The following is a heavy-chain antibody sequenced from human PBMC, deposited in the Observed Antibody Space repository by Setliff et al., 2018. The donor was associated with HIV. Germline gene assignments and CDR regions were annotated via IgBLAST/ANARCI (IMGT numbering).Heavy chain of an antibody. CDR2: MYTSGST. Sequence: SETLSLTCTVSGASISNGSYYWSWIRQPAEKGLEWIGRMYTSGSTNYNPSLKSRVTISGDTSKNQFSLKLTSVTAADTAVYCCATYNWNFIVGYWGQGTLVTVSS. V-gene: IGHV4-61*02. D-gene: IGHD1-7*01. CDR1: GASISNGSYY. J-gene: IGHJ4*02. CDR3: ATYNWNFIVGY.